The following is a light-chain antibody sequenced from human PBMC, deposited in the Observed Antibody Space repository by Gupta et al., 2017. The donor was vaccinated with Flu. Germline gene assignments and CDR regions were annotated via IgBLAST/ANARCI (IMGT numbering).Light chain of an antibody. V-gene: IGKV1-39*01. CDR1: QTISSY. Sequence: DIQMTQSPSSLSASVGDRVTISCRASQTISSYLNWYQQKPGKAPKLLIYATSDLQSGVPSRFSGSGSGTDFTLTISSLQPEDFATDYCQQTYSTPCTFGQGTKLDIK. J-gene: IGKJ2*02. CDR2: ATS. CDR3: QQTYSTPCT.